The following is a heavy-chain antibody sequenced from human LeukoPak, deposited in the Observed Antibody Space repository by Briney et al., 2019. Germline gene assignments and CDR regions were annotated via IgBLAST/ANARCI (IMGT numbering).Heavy chain of an antibody. D-gene: IGHD3-22*01. CDR2: IWYDGSNK. CDR3: AKDITMIVVVNAFDI. CDR1: GLTFSSYG. J-gene: IGHJ3*02. V-gene: IGHV3-33*06. Sequence: GGSLRLSCAASGLTFSSYGMQWVRQAPGKGLEWVAVIWYDGSNKYYADSVKGRFTISRDNSKNTLYLQMNSLRAEDTAVYYCAKDITMIVVVNAFDIWGQGTMVTVSS.